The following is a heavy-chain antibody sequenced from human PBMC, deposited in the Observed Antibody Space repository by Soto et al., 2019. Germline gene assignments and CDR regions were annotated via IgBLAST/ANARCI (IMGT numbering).Heavy chain of an antibody. CDR2: ISSDGNTK. D-gene: IGHD2-21*01. Sequence: GSLRLSCATSGFTFSHYALHWVRQAPVRGLEWVAVISSDGNTKYYADSVKGRFTVSRDSDNNTLFLQMTGLRPADTAVYFCVRDYGAVIEDVDYRGQGTLVTVSS. J-gene: IGHJ4*02. V-gene: IGHV3-30-3*01. CDR3: VRDYGAVIEDVDY. CDR1: GFTFSHYA.